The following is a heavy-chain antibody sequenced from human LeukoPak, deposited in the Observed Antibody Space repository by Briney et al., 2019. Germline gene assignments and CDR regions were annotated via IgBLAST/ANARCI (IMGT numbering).Heavy chain of an antibody. D-gene: IGHD6-13*01. CDR3: ARHRAAAGKYNWFDP. CDR1: AGSIRTYY. Sequence: PSETLSLTCSVSAGSIRTYYWSWIRQPPGRGLEWIGYIFDSENTNYNPSLKSRLTMSIDTSKKQFSLKLSSVTAADTAVYYCARHRAAAGKYNWFDPWGQGTLVTVSS. J-gene: IGHJ5*02. V-gene: IGHV4-59*08. CDR2: IFDSENT.